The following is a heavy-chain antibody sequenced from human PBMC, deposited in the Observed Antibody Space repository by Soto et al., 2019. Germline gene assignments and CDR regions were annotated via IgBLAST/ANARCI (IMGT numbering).Heavy chain of an antibody. Sequence: GGSLRLSCRASGFTFKGYTMNWVRQAPGKGLEWVSSISSSGAYIHYADSVKGRFTISRDNAENSLFLDLTSLRVDATALYYCARATSAARTETQPNRHGMDVWGQGTPVTVSS. J-gene: IGHJ6*02. CDR1: GFTFKGYT. CDR3: ARATSAARTETQPNRHGMDV. CDR2: ISSSGAYI. D-gene: IGHD1-1*01. V-gene: IGHV3-21*04.